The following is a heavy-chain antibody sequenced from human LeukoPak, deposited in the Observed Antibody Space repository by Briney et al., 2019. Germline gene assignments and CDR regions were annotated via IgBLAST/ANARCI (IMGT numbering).Heavy chain of an antibody. J-gene: IGHJ4*02. Sequence: GRFTISRDNAKNSLYLQMNSLRAEDTAVYYCAKDSSGSYYLDFDYWGQGTLVTVSS. CDR3: AKDSSGSYYLDFDY. D-gene: IGHD1-26*01. V-gene: IGHV3-11*05.